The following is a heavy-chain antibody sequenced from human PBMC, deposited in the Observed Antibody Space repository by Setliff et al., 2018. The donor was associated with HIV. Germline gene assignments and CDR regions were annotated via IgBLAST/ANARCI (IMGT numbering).Heavy chain of an antibody. CDR2: INWNGAAT. Sequence: GGSLRLSCAASGFTFSSYWMSWVRQAPGKGLEWVSGINWNGAATGYADSVKGRFTISRDNTKNSLYLQMNRLRAEDTALYYCASLFSKEVAGDDYWGQGTLVTVSS. V-gene: IGHV3-20*04. D-gene: IGHD6-19*01. CDR1: GFTFSSYW. J-gene: IGHJ4*02. CDR3: ASLFSKEVAGDDY.